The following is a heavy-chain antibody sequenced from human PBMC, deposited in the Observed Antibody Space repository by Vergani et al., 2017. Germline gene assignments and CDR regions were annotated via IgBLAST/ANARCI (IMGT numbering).Heavy chain of an antibody. CDR1: GFTFSSYW. V-gene: IGHV3-7*03. J-gene: IGHJ4*02. Sequence: EVQLVESGGGLVQPGGSLRLSCAASGFTFSSYWMSWVRQAPGKGLEWVANIKQDGSEKYYVDSLKGRFTISRDNAKNSLYLQMSSLRVEDTAVYYCARDIWGSSGPIGYWGQGTLVTVSS. CDR2: IKQDGSEK. D-gene: IGHD3-22*01. CDR3: ARDIWGSSGPIGY.